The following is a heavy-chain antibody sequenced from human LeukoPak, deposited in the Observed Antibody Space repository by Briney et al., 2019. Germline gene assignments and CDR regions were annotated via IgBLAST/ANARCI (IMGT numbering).Heavy chain of an antibody. Sequence: GGSLRLSCAASGFTFSSSAMSWVRQAPGKGLEWVSSISGSGSGGSTYYADSVQGRFTISRDNSKNTLYLQMNSLRAEDTAVYYCAKSGYNRFDYWGQGTLVTVSS. J-gene: IGHJ4*02. D-gene: IGHD5-24*01. CDR3: AKSGYNRFDY. CDR2: ISGSGSGGST. CDR1: GFTFSSSA. V-gene: IGHV3-23*01.